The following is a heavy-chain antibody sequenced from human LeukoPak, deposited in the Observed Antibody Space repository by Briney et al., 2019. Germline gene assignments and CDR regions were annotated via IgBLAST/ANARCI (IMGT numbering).Heavy chain of an antibody. J-gene: IGHJ5*02. CDR1: GYTFTGYY. V-gene: IGHV1-2*02. CDR3: ARGGFYSSGWYGNWFDP. Sequence: ASVKVSCKASGYTFTGYYMHWVRQAPGQGLEWMGWINPNSGGTNYAQKFQGRVTMTRDTSISTAYMELSRLRSDDTAVYDCARGGFYSSGWYGNWFDPWGQGTLVTVSS. CDR2: INPNSGGT. D-gene: IGHD6-19*01.